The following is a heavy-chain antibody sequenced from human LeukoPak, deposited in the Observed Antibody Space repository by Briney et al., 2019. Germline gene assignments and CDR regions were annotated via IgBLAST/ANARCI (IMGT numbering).Heavy chain of an antibody. D-gene: IGHD2-21*01. CDR3: AKDGGETIGGFDY. V-gene: IGHV3-30*18. CDR1: GFTFSSYS. Sequence: GGSLRLSCAASGFTFSSYSMNWVRQAPGKGLEWVAVISDDGSNKYYADSVKGRFTISRDNSKNTLYLQMNSLRVEDTAVYYCAKDGGETIGGFDYWGQGTLVTVSS. J-gene: IGHJ4*02. CDR2: ISDDGSNK.